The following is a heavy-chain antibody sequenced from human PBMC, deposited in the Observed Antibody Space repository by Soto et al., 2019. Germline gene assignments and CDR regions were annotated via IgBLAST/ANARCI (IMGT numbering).Heavy chain of an antibody. J-gene: IGHJ6*02. CDR2: INSDGSST. CDR1: GFTFISYW. D-gene: IGHD2-8*01. V-gene: IGHV3-74*01. CDR3: ARGIVCTNGVCYTRYYYYGMDV. Sequence: LRLSCAASGFTFISYWMHWVRQAPGKGLVWVSRINSDGSSTSYAGSVKGRFTISRDNAKNTLYLQMNSLRAEDTAVYYCARGIVCTNGVCYTRYYYYGMDVWGQGTTVTVSS.